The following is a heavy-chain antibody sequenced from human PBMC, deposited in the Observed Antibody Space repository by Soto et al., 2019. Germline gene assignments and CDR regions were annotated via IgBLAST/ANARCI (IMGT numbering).Heavy chain of an antibody. Sequence: QVQLQESGPRLVKPSETLSLTCTVSGDSVSSNSYYWSWIRQPPGKGLECIGYIDYSGSTNYNPPLKSRVTISLDMSKNQFSLRLRSVTAADTAVYYCARTWKQPWGGMDVWGPGTTVTVSS. CDR2: IDYSGST. V-gene: IGHV4-61*01. CDR1: GDSVSSNSYY. CDR3: ARTWKQPWGGMDV. D-gene: IGHD6-13*01. J-gene: IGHJ6*02.